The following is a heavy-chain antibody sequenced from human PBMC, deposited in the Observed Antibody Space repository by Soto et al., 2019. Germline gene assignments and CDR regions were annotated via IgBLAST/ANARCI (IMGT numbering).Heavy chain of an antibody. CDR1: GFTFSDYY. J-gene: IGHJ3*02. Sequence: EVQLVESGGGLVQPGKSLRLSCAASGFTFSDYYMDWVREAPGRGLDWVGRIRNEANSYTAEYAASVKGRFTMSRDDLKNSLYLQMNSLKIEDTAVYYWVRVPTPVPAALDIWGQGTMVTVSS. CDR3: VRVPTPVPAALDI. CDR2: IRNEANSYTA. D-gene: IGHD2-15*01. V-gene: IGHV3-72*01.